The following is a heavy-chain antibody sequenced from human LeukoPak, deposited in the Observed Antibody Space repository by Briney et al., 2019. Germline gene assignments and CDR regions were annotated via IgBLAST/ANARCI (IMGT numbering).Heavy chain of an antibody. D-gene: IGHD2-2*01. CDR2: ISSSGGTI. CDR1: GFTFSSYE. CDR3: AWGGVPAAPFDY. V-gene: IGHV3-48*03. Sequence: GGSLRLSCSASGFTFSSYEMNWVRQAPGKGLEWVSYISSSGGTIYYADSVKGRFTISRDNSKNTLYLQMNSLRAEDTAVYYCAWGGVPAAPFDYWGQGTLVTVSS. J-gene: IGHJ4*02.